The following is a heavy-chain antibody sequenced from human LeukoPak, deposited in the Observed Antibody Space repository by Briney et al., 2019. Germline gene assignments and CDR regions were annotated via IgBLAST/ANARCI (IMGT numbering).Heavy chain of an antibody. D-gene: IGHD2-2*01. V-gene: IGHV4-59*12. Sequence: SETLSLTCTVSGGSISSYYWSWIRQPPGKGLEYIGYIHFSGSTNYNPSLRSRVTISVDMSKNQFSLKVTSMTAADTTVYYCASSVVVPSAADYWGQGTLVTVSS. CDR1: GGSISSYY. J-gene: IGHJ4*02. CDR3: ASSVVVPSAADY. CDR2: IHFSGST.